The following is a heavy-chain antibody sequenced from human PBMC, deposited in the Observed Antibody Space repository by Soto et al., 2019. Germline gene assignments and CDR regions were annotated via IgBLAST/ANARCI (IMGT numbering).Heavy chain of an antibody. CDR3: ARAVVGFWSGYHHRYYMYV. CDR1: GFTVSSNY. J-gene: IGHJ6*03. V-gene: IGHV3-66*01. CDR2: IYSGGST. D-gene: IGHD3-3*01. Sequence: EVQLVESGGGLVQPGGSLRLSCAASGFTVSSNYMSWVRQAPGKGLEWVSVIYSGGSTYYADSVKGSFTISRDNSKNTLYLQMNSLRAEDTAVYYCARAVVGFWSGYHHRYYMYVGGKGTTVTVSS.